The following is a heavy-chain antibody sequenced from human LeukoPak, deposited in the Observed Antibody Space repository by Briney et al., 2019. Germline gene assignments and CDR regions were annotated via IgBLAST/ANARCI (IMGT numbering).Heavy chain of an antibody. CDR2: ISSSSSTI. CDR3: AREVLGQTMIVPDAFDI. CDR1: GFTFDDYG. V-gene: IGHV3-48*01. D-gene: IGHD3-22*01. J-gene: IGHJ3*02. Sequence: GRSLRLSCAASGFTFDDYGMSWVRQVPGKGLEWVSYISSSSSTIYYADSVKGRFTISRDNAKNSLYLQMNSLRAEDTAVYYCAREVLGQTMIVPDAFDIWGQGTMVTVSS.